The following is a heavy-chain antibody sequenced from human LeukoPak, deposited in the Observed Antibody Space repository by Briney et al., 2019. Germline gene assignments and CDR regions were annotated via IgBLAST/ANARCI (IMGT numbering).Heavy chain of an antibody. J-gene: IGHJ3*02. CDR3: ARFLSGNAFDI. Sequence: GGSLRLSCAASGFTFSSYSMNWVRQAPGKGREWVSSISSSSSYIYYADSVKGRFTISRDNAKNSLYLQMNSLRAEDTAVYYCARFLSGNAFDIWGQGTMVTVSS. V-gene: IGHV3-21*01. CDR2: ISSSSSYI. CDR1: GFTFSSYS. D-gene: IGHD6-13*01.